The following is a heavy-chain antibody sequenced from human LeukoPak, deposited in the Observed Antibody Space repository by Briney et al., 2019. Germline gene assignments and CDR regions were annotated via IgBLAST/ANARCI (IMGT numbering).Heavy chain of an antibody. D-gene: IGHD5-24*01. CDR1: GFTFSTYG. CDR3: AKDLGDSWYFDV. V-gene: IGHV3-30*18. J-gene: IGHJ2*01. Sequence: PGGSLRLSCAASGFTFSTYGMHWVRHTPGKGLEWVAVLSYDGQIKYYADSVRGRFTISRDNSKNTLYLQMNSLRREDTAIYYCAKDLGDSWYFDVWGRGTLVTVSS. CDR2: LSYDGQIK.